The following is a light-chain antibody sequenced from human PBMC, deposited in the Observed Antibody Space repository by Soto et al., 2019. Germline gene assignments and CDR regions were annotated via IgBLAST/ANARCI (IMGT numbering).Light chain of an antibody. CDR1: QSLLHSNGYNC. V-gene: IGKV2-28*01. CDR2: LGS. Sequence: DIVMTQSPLSLPVTPGEPASISCRSSQSLLHSNGYNCLDWYLQKPGQSPQLLIYLGSNRASGVPDRFSGSGSGTHFTLKNSRVEAEDVGVYYCMQALQTPRSFGGGTKVEIK. CDR3: MQALQTPRS. J-gene: IGKJ4*01.